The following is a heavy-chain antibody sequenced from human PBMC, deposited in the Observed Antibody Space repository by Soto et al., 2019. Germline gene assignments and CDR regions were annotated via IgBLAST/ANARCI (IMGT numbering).Heavy chain of an antibody. CDR3: PRDNPPFAP. CDR1: GYTFTSYG. J-gene: IGHJ5*02. CDR2: ISAYNGNT. V-gene: IGHV1-18*01. Sequence: QVQLVQSGAEVKKPGASVKVSCKASGYTFTSYGISWVRQAPGQGLEWMGWISAYNGNTKYAQKVQGRVTMTTDTSTNTANMELGTLRSEDTAVYYWPRDNPPFAPWGQGTLVTV.